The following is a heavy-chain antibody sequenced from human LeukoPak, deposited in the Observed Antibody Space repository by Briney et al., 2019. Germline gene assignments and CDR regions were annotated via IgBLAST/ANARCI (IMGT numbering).Heavy chain of an antibody. CDR2: TSSSGSTI. V-gene: IGHV3-48*03. CDR3: VGGYKYGPFDY. Sequence: GGSLRLSCAASGFTFSNHEMNWVRQAPGKGLEWISYTSSSGSTIYYADSVKGRFTISRDNAKNSLYLQMNSLRAKDTAIYYCVGGYKYGPFDYWGQGTLVTVSS. CDR1: GFTFSNHE. J-gene: IGHJ4*02. D-gene: IGHD5-24*01.